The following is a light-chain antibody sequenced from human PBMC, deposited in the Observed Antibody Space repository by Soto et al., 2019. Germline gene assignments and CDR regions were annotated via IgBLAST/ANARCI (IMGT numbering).Light chain of an antibody. CDR3: GTWDSSLSAGV. CDR1: SSNIGSNY. Sequence: SVLTQPPSVSAAPGQRVTISCSGSSSNIGSNYVSWYQHLPGTAPKLLIYDNNERPSGIPDRFSGSKSGTSATLGITGLQTGDEADYYCGTWDSSLSAGVFGTGTKVTVL. V-gene: IGLV1-51*01. CDR2: DNN. J-gene: IGLJ1*01.